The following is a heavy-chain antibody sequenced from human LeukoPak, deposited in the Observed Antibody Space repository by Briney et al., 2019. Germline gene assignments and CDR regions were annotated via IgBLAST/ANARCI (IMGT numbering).Heavy chain of an antibody. CDR3: ARDRISSSWYLFGYERKSGYGMDV. D-gene: IGHD6-13*01. CDR1: GFTFSSYS. Sequence: GGSLRLSCAASGFTFSSYSMNWVRQAPGKGLEWVSSISSSSSYIYYADSVKGRFTISRDNAKNSLYLQMNSLRAEDTAVYYCARDRISSSWYLFGYERKSGYGMDVWGQGTTVTVSS. CDR2: ISSSSSYI. J-gene: IGHJ6*02. V-gene: IGHV3-21*01.